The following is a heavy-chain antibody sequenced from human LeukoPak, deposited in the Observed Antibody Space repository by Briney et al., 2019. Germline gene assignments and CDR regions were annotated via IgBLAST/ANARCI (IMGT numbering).Heavy chain of an antibody. J-gene: IGHJ4*02. Sequence: PGGSLRLSCAAYGFTFSSYGMHWVSQAPGRGLEWVAFIRYDGSNKYYADSVKGRFTISRDNSKNTLYLQMNSLRAEDTAVYYCAKEELGYCSGGSCYDQGGPDYWGQGTLVTVSS. D-gene: IGHD2-15*01. CDR2: IRYDGSNK. V-gene: IGHV3-30*02. CDR1: GFTFSSYG. CDR3: AKEELGYCSGGSCYDQGGPDY.